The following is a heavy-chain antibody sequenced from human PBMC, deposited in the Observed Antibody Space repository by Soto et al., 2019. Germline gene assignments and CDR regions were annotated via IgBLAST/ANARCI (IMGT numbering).Heavy chain of an antibody. D-gene: IGHD6-13*01. CDR2: IYYSGST. J-gene: IGHJ4*02. CDR1: GGSISSGGYY. CDR3: ATSFGVAAAGPFDY. V-gene: IGHV4-31*03. Sequence: QVQLQESGPGLVKPSQTLSLTCTVSGGSISSGGYYWSWIRQHPGKGLEWIGYIYYSGSTYYNPFLESRVIRSVDPSKNQFALKLSSVTAADTAVYYCATSFGVAAAGPFDYWGQGTLVTVSS.